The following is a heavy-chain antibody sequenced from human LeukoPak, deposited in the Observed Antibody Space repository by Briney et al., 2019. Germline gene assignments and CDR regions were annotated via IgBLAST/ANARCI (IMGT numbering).Heavy chain of an antibody. Sequence: GGSLRLSCAASGFPFSSYSMNWVRQAPGKGLEWVSSISSGSSYIYYADSVKGRFTISRDNAKNSLYLQMSSLRADDTAVYYCARWPHCQDFWGRGTRVTVSS. CDR1: GFPFSSYS. J-gene: IGHJ4*02. V-gene: IGHV3-21*04. CDR2: ISSGSSYI. CDR3: ARWPHCQDF.